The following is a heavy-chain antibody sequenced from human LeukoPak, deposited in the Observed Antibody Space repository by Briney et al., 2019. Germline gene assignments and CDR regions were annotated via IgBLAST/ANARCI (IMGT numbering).Heavy chain of an antibody. D-gene: IGHD6-13*01. CDR3: ARWLSDSSSWYPAQAFDI. CDR2: IYYSGST. CDR1: GGSISSYY. V-gene: IGHV4-59*01. Sequence: SETLSLTCTVSGGSISSYYWSWIRQPPGKGLEWIGYIYYSGSTNYNPSLKSRVTISVDTSKNQFSLKLSSVTAADTAVYYCARWLSDSSSWYPAQAFDIWGQGTMVTVSS. J-gene: IGHJ3*02.